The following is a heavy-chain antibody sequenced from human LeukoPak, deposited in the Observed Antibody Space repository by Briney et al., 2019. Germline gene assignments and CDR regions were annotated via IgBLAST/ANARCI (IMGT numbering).Heavy chain of an antibody. CDR2: MNTNTGNP. D-gene: IGHD4-17*01. CDR3: ARAGTTVTMWASGNYHGMDV. J-gene: IGHJ6*02. V-gene: IGHV7-4-1*02. CDR1: GYTFTSYA. Sequence: ASVKVSCKASGYTFTSYAMNWVRQAPGQGLEWMGWMNTNTGNPTYAQGFTGRFVFSLDTSVSTAYLQISSLKAEDTAVYYCARAGTTVTMWASGNYHGMDVWGQGTTVTVSS.